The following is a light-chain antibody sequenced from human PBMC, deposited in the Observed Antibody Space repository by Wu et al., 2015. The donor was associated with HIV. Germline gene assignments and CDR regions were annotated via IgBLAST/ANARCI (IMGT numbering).Light chain of an antibody. CDR2: GAV. CDR1: QSVRSN. V-gene: IGKV3-15*01. J-gene: IGKJ1*01. Sequence: IVMTQSPATLSVSPGERATLSCRASQSVRSNLAWYQQKPGQAPRLLIYGAVNRATGIPARFSGSGSGTDFTLTISGLQSEDFAAYFCQQCNNWPPGTFGQGTKRWKS. CDR3: QQCNNWPPGT.